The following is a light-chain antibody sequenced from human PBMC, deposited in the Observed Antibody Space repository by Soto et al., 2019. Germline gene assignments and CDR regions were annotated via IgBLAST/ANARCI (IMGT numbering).Light chain of an antibody. CDR2: DVS. Sequence: QATLTQPRSVSGSPGQSVTISCTGTSSDVAIYNYISWYQQHPGEAPKLMIHDVSERPSGVPDRFSGSTSGNTASLTISGLKVEDEADYYCCSYAGSYTFARNVFGTGTKVTVL. J-gene: IGLJ1*01. CDR1: SSDVAIYNY. CDR3: CSYAGSYTFARNV. V-gene: IGLV2-11*01.